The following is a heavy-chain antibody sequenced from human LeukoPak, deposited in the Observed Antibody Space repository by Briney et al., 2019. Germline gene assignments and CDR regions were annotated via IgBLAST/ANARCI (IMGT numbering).Heavy chain of an antibody. CDR2: IYPGDSDT. CDR3: ARHLVYSNTYYFDY. Sequence: GXVRQMPXXXXXXMGIIYPGDSDTRYSPSFQGQVTISADKSISTAYLQWSSLKASDTAMYYCARHLVYSNTYYFDYWGQGTLVTASS. D-gene: IGHD4-11*01. V-gene: IGHV5-51*01. J-gene: IGHJ4*02.